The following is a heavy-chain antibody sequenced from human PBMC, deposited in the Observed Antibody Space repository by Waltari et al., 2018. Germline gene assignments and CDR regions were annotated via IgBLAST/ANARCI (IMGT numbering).Heavy chain of an antibody. J-gene: IGHJ4*02. CDR1: GYTLSEVH. Sequence: QVQLVQSGAEVKKLGASVKVSCKVSGYTLSEVHIHWVRLAPGKGLEWMGGFDGEDGKSKYAQKFQDRVTMTEDTSTGTAYLELSSLRPDDTAIYYCTTDTGLVSTASFDSWGQGTLVTVSS. CDR3: TTDTGLVSTASFDS. V-gene: IGHV1-24*01. D-gene: IGHD2-2*01. CDR2: FDGEDGKS.